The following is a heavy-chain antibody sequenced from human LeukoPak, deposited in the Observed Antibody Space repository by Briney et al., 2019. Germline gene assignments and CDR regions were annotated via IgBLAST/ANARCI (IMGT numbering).Heavy chain of an antibody. D-gene: IGHD3-10*01. J-gene: IGHJ5*02. V-gene: IGHV1-69*13. CDR3: ARDVVRGVIQSNWFDP. CDR2: IIPIFGTA. CDR1: GGTFSSYA. Sequence: ASVKVSCKASGGTFSSYAISWVRQAPGQGLEWMGGIIPIFGTANYAQKFQGRVTITADESTSTAYMELSSLRSEDTAVYYCARDVVRGVIQSNWFDPWGQGTLVTVSS.